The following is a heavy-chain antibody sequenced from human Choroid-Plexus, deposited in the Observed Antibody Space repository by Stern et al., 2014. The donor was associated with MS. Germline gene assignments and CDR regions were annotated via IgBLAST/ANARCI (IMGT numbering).Heavy chain of an antibody. J-gene: IGHJ5*02. D-gene: IGHD2/OR15-2a*01. CDR3: AKDRQYLTYFFDH. Sequence: GQLVESGGGVVQPGRPLRLSCVASGFTLGSCAMHWVRQAPGNGLEWVAGVSYDGSKKYYADSVKGRFTISRDNSQNTLYMQMSSLRPEDTAVYYCAKDRQYLTYFFDHWGQGSLVTVSS. CDR2: VSYDGSKK. V-gene: IGHV3-30*18. CDR1: GFTLGSCA.